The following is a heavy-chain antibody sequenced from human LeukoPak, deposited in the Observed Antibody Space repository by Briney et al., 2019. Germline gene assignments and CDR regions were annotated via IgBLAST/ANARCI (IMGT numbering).Heavy chain of an antibody. Sequence: ASVKVSCKASGYTFTSYYMHWVRQAPGQGLEWMGIINPSGGSTSYAQKLQGRVTMTTDTSTSTAYMELRSLRSDDTAVYYCARDPPIAVAGTGYYYGMDVWGQGTTVTVSS. V-gene: IGHV1-46*01. CDR1: GYTFTSYY. D-gene: IGHD6-19*01. CDR2: INPSGGST. J-gene: IGHJ6*02. CDR3: ARDPPIAVAGTGYYYGMDV.